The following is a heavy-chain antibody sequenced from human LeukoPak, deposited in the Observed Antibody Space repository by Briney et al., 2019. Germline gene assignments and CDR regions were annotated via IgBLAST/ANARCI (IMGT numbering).Heavy chain of an antibody. CDR2: VTGGGSDT. V-gene: IGHV3-23*01. J-gene: IGHJ4*02. Sequence: GGSLRLSCAASGFTFNNYPMSWVRQAPGKGLEWISVVTGGGSDTNYADSVKGRFTISRDNSKNTLYLQMNSLRAEDTAVYYCAKDQAGWFGEFREFDYWGQGTLVTVSS. CDR1: GFTFNNYP. CDR3: AKDQAGWFGEFREFDY. D-gene: IGHD3-10*01.